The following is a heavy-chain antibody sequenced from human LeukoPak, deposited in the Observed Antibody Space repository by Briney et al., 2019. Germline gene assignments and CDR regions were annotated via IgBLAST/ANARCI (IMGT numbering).Heavy chain of an antibody. V-gene: IGHV4-34*01. J-gene: IGHJ5*02. CDR3: ARGRATGTTRSGFDP. Sequence: PSETLSLTCAVYGGSFSGYYWSWIRQPPGKGLEWIGEINHSGSTNYNPSLKSRVTISVDTSKNQFSLKLSSVTAADTAVYYCARGRATGTTRSGFDPWDQGNLVTVSS. D-gene: IGHD1-7*01. CDR1: GGSFSGYY. CDR2: INHSGST.